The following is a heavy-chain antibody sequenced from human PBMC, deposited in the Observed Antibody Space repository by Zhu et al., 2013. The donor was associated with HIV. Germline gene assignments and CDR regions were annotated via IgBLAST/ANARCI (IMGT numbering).Heavy chain of an antibody. D-gene: IGHD6-13*01. CDR3: ARGAAAGFMDV. J-gene: IGHJ6*02. Sequence: QVQLVQSGAEVKKPGASVKVSCKASGYTLTAYYIHWVRQAPGQGLEWMGWINPNTGGTNYAQKFQGRVAVTRDTSIRTVYMELSGLRSDDTAIYYCARGAAAGFMDVWGQGTTVTVSS. CDR1: GYTLTAYY. V-gene: IGHV1-2*02. CDR2: INPNTGGT.